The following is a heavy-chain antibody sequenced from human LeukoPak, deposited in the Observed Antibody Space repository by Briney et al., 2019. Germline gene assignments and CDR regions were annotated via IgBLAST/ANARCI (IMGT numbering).Heavy chain of an antibody. J-gene: IGHJ4*02. Sequence: SETLSLTCAVYGGSFSGYYWSWIRQPPGKGLEWIGSIYYSGSTYYNPSLKSRVTISVDTSKNQFSLKLSSVTAADTAVYYCARRYYYDSSGYYSYYFDYWGQGTLVTVSS. V-gene: IGHV4-34*01. CDR3: ARRYYYDSSGYYSYYFDY. D-gene: IGHD3-22*01. CDR2: IYYSGST. CDR1: GGSFSGYY.